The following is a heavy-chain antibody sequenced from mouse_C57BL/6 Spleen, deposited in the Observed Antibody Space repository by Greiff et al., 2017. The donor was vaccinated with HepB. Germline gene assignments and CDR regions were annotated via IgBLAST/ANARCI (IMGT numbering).Heavy chain of an antibody. J-gene: IGHJ2*01. V-gene: IGHV1-82*01. D-gene: IGHD3-2*02. CDR1: GYAFSSSW. CDR3: AREELRLRWSY. CDR2: IYPGDGDT. Sequence: VQLQQSGPELVKPGASVKISCKASGYAFSSSWMNWVKQRPGKGLEWIGRIYPGDGDTNYNGKFKGKATLTADKSSSTAYMQLSSLTSEDSAVYFCAREELRLRWSYWGQGTTLTVSS.